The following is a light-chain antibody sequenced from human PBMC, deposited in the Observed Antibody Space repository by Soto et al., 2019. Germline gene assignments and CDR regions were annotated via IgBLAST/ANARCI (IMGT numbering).Light chain of an antibody. CDR1: QGIRND. J-gene: IGKJ1*01. CDR2: AAS. Sequence: AIQMTQSPSSLSASVGDRVTITCRASQGIRNDLGWYQQKPGKAPKLLIYAASSLRSGVPSRFSGSGSGTDFTLTISSLQPEDFATYYCLQDYNYPWTFGQRTKVEIK. CDR3: LQDYNYPWT. V-gene: IGKV1-6*01.